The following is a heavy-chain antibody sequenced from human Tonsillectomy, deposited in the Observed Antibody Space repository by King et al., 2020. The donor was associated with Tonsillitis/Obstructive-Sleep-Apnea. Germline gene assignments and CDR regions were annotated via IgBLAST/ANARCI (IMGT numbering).Heavy chain of an antibody. D-gene: IGHD3-16*01. CDR3: ARLQGEQHHFDY. V-gene: IGHV5-51*01. CDR1: GYTFTSSW. J-gene: IGHJ4*02. Sequence: VQLVQSGAEVKKPGESLKISCKGSGYTFTSSWIGWVRRMPGKGLEWMGIIYPGDSDTRYSLSFQGRVTLSADKSISTAYLQWSSLKASDTAMYYCARLQGEQHHFDYWGQGTLVTVSS. CDR2: IYPGDSDT.